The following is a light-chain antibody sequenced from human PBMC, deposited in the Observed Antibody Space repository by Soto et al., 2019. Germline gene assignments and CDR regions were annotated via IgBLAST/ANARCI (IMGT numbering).Light chain of an antibody. CDR2: AAS. V-gene: IGKV1-8*01. CDR1: QGISSY. J-gene: IGKJ4*01. CDR3: HQYYSYPSSG. Sequence: AIRMTQSPSSLSASTGDRVTITCRASQGISSYLAWYQQKPGKAPKLLIYAASTLQSGVPSRFSGSGSGTDFTLTISCLQSEDFATYYCHQYYSYPSSGFGGGTKVEIK.